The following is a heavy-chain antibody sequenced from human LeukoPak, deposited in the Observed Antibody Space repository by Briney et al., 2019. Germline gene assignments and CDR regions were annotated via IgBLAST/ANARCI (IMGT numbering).Heavy chain of an antibody. V-gene: IGHV3-21*01. J-gene: IGHJ4*02. CDR2: ISSSSSYI. CDR1: GFTFSTYN. Sequence: TGGSLRLSCAASGFTFSTYNMNWVRQAPGKGLEWVSSISSSSSYIYYADSVKGRFTISRDNAKNSLHLQMDSLRAEDTALYYCASDLSGYHYDSSAYFWGQGTLVTVSS. CDR3: ASDLSGYHYDSSAYF. D-gene: IGHD3-22*01.